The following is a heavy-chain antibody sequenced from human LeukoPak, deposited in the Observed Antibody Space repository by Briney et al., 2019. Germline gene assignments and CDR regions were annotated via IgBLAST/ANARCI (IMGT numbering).Heavy chain of an antibody. CDR3: AREVGVVPGANHYYYYGMDV. J-gene: IGHJ6*02. D-gene: IGHD4/OR15-4a*01. CDR1: EFTFSSYS. V-gene: IGHV3-21*01. CDR2: ISSSGSYI. Sequence: PGGSLRLSCAASEFTFSSYSMNWVRQAPGKGLEWVSSISSSGSYIYYADSVKGRFTISRDNAKNSLYLQMSSLRAEDTAVYYCAREVGVVPGANHYYYYGMDVWGLGTTVTVSS.